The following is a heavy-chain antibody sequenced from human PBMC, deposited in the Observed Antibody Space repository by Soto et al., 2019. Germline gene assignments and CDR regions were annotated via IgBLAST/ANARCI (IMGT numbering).Heavy chain of an antibody. CDR3: AKDPGYGDYEDYFDY. V-gene: IGHV3-30*18. Sequence: QVQLVGSGGGVVQPGRSLRLSCAASGFTFSSYGMHWVRQAPGKGLEWVAVISFDGSNKYYADSVQGRFTISRDNSKNTLYLQMNSLRAEDTAVYYCAKDPGYGDYEDYFDYWGQGTLVTVSS. J-gene: IGHJ4*02. CDR1: GFTFSSYG. D-gene: IGHD4-17*01. CDR2: ISFDGSNK.